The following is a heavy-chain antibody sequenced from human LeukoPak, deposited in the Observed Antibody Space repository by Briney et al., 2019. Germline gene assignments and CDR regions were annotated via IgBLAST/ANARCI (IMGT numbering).Heavy chain of an antibody. CDR2: IIPIFGTA. J-gene: IGHJ6*03. Sequence: SVKVSCKASGGTFSSYAISWVRQAPGQGLEWMGQIIPIFGTANYAQKFQGRVTITADKSTSTAYMELSSLRSEDTAVYYCATAQTGGYSYGPDYYYYYYMDVWGKGTTVTVSS. D-gene: IGHD5-18*01. CDR3: ATAQTGGYSYGPDYYYYYYMDV. V-gene: IGHV1-69*06. CDR1: GGTFSSYA.